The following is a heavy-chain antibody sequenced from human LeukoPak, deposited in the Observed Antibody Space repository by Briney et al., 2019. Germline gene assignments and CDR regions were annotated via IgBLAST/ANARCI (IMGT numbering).Heavy chain of an antibody. Sequence: GSLRLSCAASGFTFSSYSMNWVRQAPGRGLEWVSSISSSSSYIYYADSVKGRFTISRDNAKNSLYLQMNSLRDEDTAVYYCARGKTATVVTPVDFDYWGQGTLVTVSS. CDR2: ISSSSSYI. CDR1: GFTFSSYS. CDR3: ARGKTATVVTPVDFDY. J-gene: IGHJ4*02. D-gene: IGHD4-17*01. V-gene: IGHV3-21*01.